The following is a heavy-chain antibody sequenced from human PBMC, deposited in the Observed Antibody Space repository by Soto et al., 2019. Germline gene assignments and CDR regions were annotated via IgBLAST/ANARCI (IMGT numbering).Heavy chain of an antibody. CDR2: VFHTGDT. CDR3: ARKAWVRFDY. Sequence: SETLSLTCAVSGDSISSSVWWTWVRQPPGRGLEWIGEVFHTGDTYFNPSLRSRVAMSVDKSTNEFSLKVTSVTAADTAIYYCARKAWVRFDYWGQGALVTVSS. D-gene: IGHD7-27*01. J-gene: IGHJ4*02. V-gene: IGHV4-4*02. CDR1: GDSISSSVW.